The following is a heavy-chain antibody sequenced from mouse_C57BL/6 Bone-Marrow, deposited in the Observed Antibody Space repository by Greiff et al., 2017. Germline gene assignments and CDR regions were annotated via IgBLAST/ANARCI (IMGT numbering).Heavy chain of an antibody. J-gene: IGHJ4*01. CDR2: IYPRDGST. Sequence: QVQLQQSDAELVKPGASVKISCKVSGYTFTDHTIHWMKQRPEQGLEWIGYIYPRDGSTKYNEKFKGKATLTADKSSSTAYMQLNSLTSEDSAVYFCARIGLYYYGSSYEYFDYWGQGTSVTVSS. D-gene: IGHD1-1*01. V-gene: IGHV1-78*01. CDR3: ARIGLYYYGSSYEYFDY. CDR1: GYTFTDHT.